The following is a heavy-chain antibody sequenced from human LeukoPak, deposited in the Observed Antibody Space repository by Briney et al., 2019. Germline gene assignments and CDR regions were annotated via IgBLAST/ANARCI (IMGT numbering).Heavy chain of an antibody. D-gene: IGHD3-22*01. Sequence: SGGSLRLSCAASGFTFSSYGMHWVRQAPGKGLEWVAVILNDGSQEKYADSVKGRFTISRDNSKNTLYLQMNSLRAEDTAVYYCARDRDYYDSSGFDYWGQGTLVTVSS. CDR2: ILNDGSQE. CDR1: GFTFSSYG. V-gene: IGHV3-33*01. J-gene: IGHJ4*02. CDR3: ARDRDYYDSSGFDY.